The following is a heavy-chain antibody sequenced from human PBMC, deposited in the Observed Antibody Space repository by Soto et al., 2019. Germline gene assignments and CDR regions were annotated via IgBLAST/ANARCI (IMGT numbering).Heavy chain of an antibody. CDR3: ALSMTTAYYYYYGMDV. CDR1: GGTFSSYA. Sequence: QVQLVQSGAEVKKPGSSVKVSCKASGGTFSSYAISWVRQAPGQGLEWMGGIIPIFGTAKYAQKFQGRVTITADESTSTAYLERSSLRSEDTAVYYCALSMTTAYYYYYGMDVWGQGTTVTVSS. V-gene: IGHV1-69*12. J-gene: IGHJ6*02. D-gene: IGHD4-17*01. CDR2: IIPIFGTA.